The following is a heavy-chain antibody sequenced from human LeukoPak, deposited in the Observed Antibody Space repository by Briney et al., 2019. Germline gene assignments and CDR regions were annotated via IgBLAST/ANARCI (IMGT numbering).Heavy chain of an antibody. CDR2: IIPLFGTP. J-gene: IGHJ4*02. V-gene: IGHV1-69*05. CDR1: GGPFISLA. CDR3: ARLMTTYYYFDY. Sequence: SVKVSCKASGGPFISLAIYWVRQAPGQGLEWMGGIIPLFGTPDYAQKFQGRVTVTTDESTSTAYMELSSLRSDDTAVYYCARLMTTYYYFDYWGQGTLVTVSS. D-gene: IGHD4-11*01.